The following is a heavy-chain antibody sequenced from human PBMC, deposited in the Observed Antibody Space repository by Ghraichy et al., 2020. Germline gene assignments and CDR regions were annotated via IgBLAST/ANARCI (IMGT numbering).Heavy chain of an antibody. CDR2: ISGDGGVT. CDR3: ARVHRRDTDLWSPYFNH. V-gene: IGHV3-21*06. J-gene: IGHJ4*02. Sequence: GSLRLSCVASGFVFSPYALTWVRQAPGRGLEWVSYISGDGGVTHYADSVKGRFIISRDNPKNALYLQMSSLRVEDTAIYYCARVHRRDTDLWSPYFNHWGQGTLVTVSS. D-gene: IGHD3-3*01. CDR1: GFVFSPYA.